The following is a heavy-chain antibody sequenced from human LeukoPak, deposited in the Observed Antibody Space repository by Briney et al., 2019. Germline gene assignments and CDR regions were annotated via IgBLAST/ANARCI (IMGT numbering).Heavy chain of an antibody. D-gene: IGHD5-18*01. V-gene: IGHV3-30-3*01. CDR3: ARDRDTAMGL. Sequence: GRSLRLSCAASGFTFSNYAMHWVRQAPGKGLEWVAIISYDGNDKYYTNSVKGRFTISRDKSKNTLYLQMNSLRAEDTAVYYCARDRDTAMGLWGQGTLVTVSS. CDR1: GFTFSNYA. J-gene: IGHJ4*02. CDR2: ISYDGNDK.